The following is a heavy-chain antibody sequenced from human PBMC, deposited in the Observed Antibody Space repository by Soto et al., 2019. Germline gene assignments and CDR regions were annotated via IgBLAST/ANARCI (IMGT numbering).Heavy chain of an antibody. CDR2: ISFDGSNK. CDR3: AAEYCSRTTCPYGVDV. V-gene: IGHV3-30-3*01. CDR1: GFTFSSYA. J-gene: IGHJ6*02. D-gene: IGHD2-2*01. Sequence: GGSLRLSCAASGFTFSSYAMHWVRQAPGKGLEWVAIISFDGSNKYYADSVKGRFTISRDNSKSTLYLQMNSLRAEDTALYHCAAEYCSRTTCPYGVDVWGQGTTVTVSS.